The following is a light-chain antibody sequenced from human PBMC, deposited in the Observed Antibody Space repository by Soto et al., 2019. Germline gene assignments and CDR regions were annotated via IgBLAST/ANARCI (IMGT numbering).Light chain of an antibody. CDR2: LGS. CDR3: SQALLTPT. V-gene: IGKV2-28*01. J-gene: IGKJ5*01. CDR1: QSLLHSNGYKY. Sequence: VVTQYKLSPPVTPGEPTSISCRSSQSLLHSNGYKYLDWYLQKPGQSPQLLIYLGSNRASGVPDRFSVSGSGTDFTLKISRVEADDVGVYYSSQALLTPTSGRRGRLQIK.